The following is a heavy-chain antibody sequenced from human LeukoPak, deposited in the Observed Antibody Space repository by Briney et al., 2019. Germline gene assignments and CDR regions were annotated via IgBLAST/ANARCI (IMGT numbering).Heavy chain of an antibody. CDR3: ARGVRDFWSGNWFDP. D-gene: IGHD3-3*01. CDR1: GGTFSSYA. CDR2: IIPIFGTA. V-gene: IGHV1-69*13. Sequence: ASVTVSCKASGGTFSSYAISWVRQAPGQGLEWMGGIIPIFGTANYAQKFQGRVTITADESTSTAYMELSSLRSEDTAVYYCARGVRDFWSGNWFDPWGQGTLVTVSS. J-gene: IGHJ5*02.